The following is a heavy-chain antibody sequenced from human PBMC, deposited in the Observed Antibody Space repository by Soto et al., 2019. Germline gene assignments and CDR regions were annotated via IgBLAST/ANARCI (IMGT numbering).Heavy chain of an antibody. V-gene: IGHV3-30-3*01. D-gene: IGHD5-18*01. CDR3: GREREYSYGGEYYYGMDV. CDR1: GFSVNSYS. CDR2: IATDGSNK. Sequence: LRLSCAASGFSVNSYSKHSVRQAPRNPLEGLAIIATDGSNKYYADSVKDLFTISRDNYKNTLYLQMNRLRAEDTAVYYCGREREYSYGGEYYYGMDVWGQGTTGTVSS. J-gene: IGHJ6*02.